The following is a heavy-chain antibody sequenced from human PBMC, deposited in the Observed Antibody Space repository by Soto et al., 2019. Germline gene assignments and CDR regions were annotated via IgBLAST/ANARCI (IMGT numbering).Heavy chain of an antibody. V-gene: IGHV1-69*01. CDR2: IIPNFGTA. D-gene: IGHD1-26*01. J-gene: IGHJ4*02. CDR1: GGTFSSYP. Sequence: QVQLVQSGAEVKKPGSSVKVSCKASGGTFSSYPISWVRQAPGQGLEWMGGIIPNFGTANYAQKFQGRVTITADESTSTAYMELSSLRSDDTAVYYCARVEGATTARRFTYFDYWGQGTLVTVSS. CDR3: ARVEGATTARRFTYFDY.